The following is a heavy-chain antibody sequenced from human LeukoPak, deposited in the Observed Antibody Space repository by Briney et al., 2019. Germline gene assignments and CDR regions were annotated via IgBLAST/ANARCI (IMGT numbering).Heavy chain of an antibody. Sequence: GGSLRLSCAASGFTFSSYGMHWVRQAPVKGLEWVAVIWYDGSNKYYADSVKGRFTISRDNSKNTLYLQMNSLRAEDTAVYYCARSWSGFGELLSYFDYWGQGTLVTVSS. CDR3: ARSWSGFGELLSYFDY. CDR1: GFTFSSYG. D-gene: IGHD3-10*01. CDR2: IWYDGSNK. J-gene: IGHJ4*02. V-gene: IGHV3-33*01.